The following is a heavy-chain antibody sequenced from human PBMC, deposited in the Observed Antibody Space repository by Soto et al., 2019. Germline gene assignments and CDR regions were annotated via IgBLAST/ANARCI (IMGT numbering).Heavy chain of an antibody. V-gene: IGHV4-59*01. Sequence: SETLSLTCIVSGGAISNYFWSWIRQPPGKGLEWLGYINYNGNTNYNPSLKNRATMSIDTSKREFSLKLRSVTATDTAVYFCARVGDGTDPPGRIQYFDNWGQGTLVTVSS. CDR2: INYNGNT. D-gene: IGHD2-15*01. CDR1: GGAISNYF. J-gene: IGHJ4*02. CDR3: ARVGDGTDPPGRIQYFDN.